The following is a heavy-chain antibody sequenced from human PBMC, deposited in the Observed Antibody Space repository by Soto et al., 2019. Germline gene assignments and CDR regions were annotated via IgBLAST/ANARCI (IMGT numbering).Heavy chain of an antibody. CDR3: ATSWRKGGGYYYGMDV. CDR1: GYTLTELS. J-gene: IGHJ6*02. CDR2: FDPEDGET. V-gene: IGHV1-24*01. D-gene: IGHD2-15*01. Sequence: ASVKVSCKVSGYTLTELSMHWVRQAPGKGLEWMGGFDPEDGETIYAQKFQGRVTMTEDTSTDTAYMELSSLRSEDTAVYYCATSWRKGGGYYYGMDVWGQGTTVTVSS.